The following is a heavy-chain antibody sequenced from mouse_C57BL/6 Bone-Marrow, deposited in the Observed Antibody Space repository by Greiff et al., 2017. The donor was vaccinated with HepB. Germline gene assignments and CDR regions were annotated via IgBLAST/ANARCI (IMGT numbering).Heavy chain of an antibody. D-gene: IGHD1-1*02. CDR3: ARGGQDYFDY. V-gene: IGHV1-58*01. CDR2: IYLGNGDT. Sequence: EVQLQQSGAELVRPGSSVKMSCKASGYTFTSYGINWVKQRPGQGLEWIGYIYLGNGDTKYNEKFKGKATLTADTSSSTAYMKLSSLTSEDSAIYFCARGGQDYFDYWGQGTTLTVSS. J-gene: IGHJ2*01. CDR1: GYTFTSYG.